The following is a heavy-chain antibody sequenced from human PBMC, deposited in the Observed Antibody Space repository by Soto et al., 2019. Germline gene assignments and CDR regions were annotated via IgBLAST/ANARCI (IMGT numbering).Heavy chain of an antibody. Sequence: AASVKVSCKASGYTFTSYYMHWVRQAPGQGLEWMGIINPSGGSTSYAQKFQGRVTMTRDTSTSTVYMELSSLRSEDTAVYYCSRGLTFFTKKVGVPPHNGSAPGGKGTLVPVSP. CDR1: GYTFTSYY. CDR3: SRGLTFFTKKVGVPPHNGSAP. J-gene: IGHJ5*02. CDR2: INPSGGST. D-gene: IGHD3-22*01. V-gene: IGHV1-46*01.